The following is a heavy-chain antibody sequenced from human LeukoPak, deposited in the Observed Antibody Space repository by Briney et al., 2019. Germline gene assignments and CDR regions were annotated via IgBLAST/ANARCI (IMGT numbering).Heavy chain of an antibody. J-gene: IGHJ5*02. Sequence: GGSLRLSCAASGFTFSSYGMHWVRQAPGKGLEWVAFIRYDGSNKYYADSVKGRFTISRDNSKNTLYLQMNSLRAEDTAVYYCAKDDEQHRRGFDPWGQGTLVTVSS. CDR1: GFTFSSYG. CDR3: AKDDEQHRRGFDP. V-gene: IGHV3-30*02. CDR2: IRYDGSNK. D-gene: IGHD6-13*01.